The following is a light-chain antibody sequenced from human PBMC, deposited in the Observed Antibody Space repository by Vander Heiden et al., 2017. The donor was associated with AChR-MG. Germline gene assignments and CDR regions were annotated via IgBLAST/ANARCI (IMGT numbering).Light chain of an antibody. J-gene: IGKJ4*01. Sequence: AIQLTQSPSPLSASVGDRVPITCRASHGLSSALAWYQQKPGQAPKLLIYDASTLENGVPSRFSGAGYGTDCTLTISSLQPEDFATYYCQQFSLYPLTFGGGTKVEIK. CDR3: QQFSLYPLT. CDR1: HGLSSA. V-gene: IGKV1-13*02. CDR2: DAS.